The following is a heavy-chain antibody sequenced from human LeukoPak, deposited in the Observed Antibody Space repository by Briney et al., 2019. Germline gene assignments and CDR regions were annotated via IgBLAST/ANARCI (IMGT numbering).Heavy chain of an antibody. Sequence: SVKVSCKASGGTFSSYTISWVRQAPGQGLEWMGGIIPILVIANYAQKFQGRVTITADKSTCTAYMELSSLRSEDTAVCYCARDGDIVVVPALRGECWFDPWGQGTLVTVSS. D-gene: IGHD2-2*01. CDR3: ARDGDIVVVPALRGECWFDP. CDR2: IIPILVIA. CDR1: GGTFSSYT. V-gene: IGHV1-69*04. J-gene: IGHJ5*02.